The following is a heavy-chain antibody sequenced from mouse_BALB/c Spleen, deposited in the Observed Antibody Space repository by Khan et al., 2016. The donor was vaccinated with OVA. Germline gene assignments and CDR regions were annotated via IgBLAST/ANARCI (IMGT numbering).Heavy chain of an antibody. Sequence: QIQLVQSGPELKKPGETVKISCKASGYTFTDSVMNWVKQAPGKGLRWMGWINTYTGEPTYADDFKGRFAFSLETSASTAYLQINNFKNEDTATSFCAMFHGGYWGQGTTLTVSS. CDR2: INTYTGEP. CDR3: AMFHGGY. CDR1: GYTFTDSV. J-gene: IGHJ2*01. V-gene: IGHV9-3-1*01.